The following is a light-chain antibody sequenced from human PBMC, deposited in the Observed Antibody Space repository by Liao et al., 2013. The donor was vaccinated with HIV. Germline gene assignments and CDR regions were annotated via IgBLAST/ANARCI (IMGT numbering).Light chain of an antibody. Sequence: SYELTQPPSVSVSPGQTASITCSGDKLGGKYVCWYQQRPGQSPVLVIYHDSLRPSGIPERFSGSNSGNTATLTISGTQAMDEADYYCQAWDSSTAAVFGGGTKLTVL. CDR3: QAWDSSTAAV. CDR2: HDS. V-gene: IGLV3-1*01. J-gene: IGLJ2*01. CDR1: KLGGKY.